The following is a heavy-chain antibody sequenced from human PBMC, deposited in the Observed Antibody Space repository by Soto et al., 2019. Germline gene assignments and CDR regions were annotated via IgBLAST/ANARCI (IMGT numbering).Heavy chain of an antibody. V-gene: IGHV4-4*07. J-gene: IGHJ6*02. D-gene: IGHD2-2*01. CDR1: GGSISSYY. Sequence: SETLSLTCTVSGGSISSYYWSWIRQPAGKGLEWIGRIHTSGSTNYNPSLKSRVTMSVDTSKNQFSLKLSSVTAADTAVYYCARDPVVVVPAAMHYYYGMDVWGQGTTVTVSS. CDR3: ARDPVVVVPAAMHYYYGMDV. CDR2: IHTSGST.